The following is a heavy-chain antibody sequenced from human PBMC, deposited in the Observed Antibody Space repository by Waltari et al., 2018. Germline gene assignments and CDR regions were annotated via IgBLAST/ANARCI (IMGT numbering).Heavy chain of an antibody. CDR1: GGTFSSYA. J-gene: IGHJ5*02. CDR3: ARDPRKMTTVTTRASFGNWFDP. D-gene: IGHD4-17*01. Sequence: QVQLVQSGAEVKKPGSSVKVSCKASGGTFSSYAISWVRQAPGQGLEWMGGIIPIFGTANYAPKFQCRVTITTDESTSTAYMELSSLRSEDTAVYYCARDPRKMTTVTTRASFGNWFDPWGQGTLVTVSS. CDR2: IIPIFGTA. V-gene: IGHV1-69*05.